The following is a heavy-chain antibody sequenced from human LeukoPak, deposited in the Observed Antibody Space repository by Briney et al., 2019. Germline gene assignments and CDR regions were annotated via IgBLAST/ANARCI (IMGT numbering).Heavy chain of an antibody. V-gene: IGHV4-59*01. CDR1: GGSMSSYY. CDR3: ARVRSRGLQQLELDY. Sequence: SETLCLTCTVSGGSMSSYYWSWIRQPPGKGLGWIGYIYYIGSTNYNPSLKSRVTISVDTSKNQFSLKLSSVTAADTAVYYCARVRSRGLQQLELDYWGQGTLVTVSS. D-gene: IGHD6-6*01. CDR2: IYYIGST. J-gene: IGHJ4*02.